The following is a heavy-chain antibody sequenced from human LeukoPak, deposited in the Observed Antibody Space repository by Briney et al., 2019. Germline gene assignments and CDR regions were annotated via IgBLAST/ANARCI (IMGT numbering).Heavy chain of an antibody. CDR1: GFTFSSYA. Sequence: GGSLRLSCAASGFTFSSYAMSWVRQAPGKGLEWASAISGSGGSTYYADSVKGRFTISRDNSKNTLYLQMNSLRAEDTAVYYCAKISGSGYWSRNYYGMDVWGQGTTVTVSS. V-gene: IGHV3-23*01. CDR2: ISGSGGST. J-gene: IGHJ6*02. CDR3: AKISGSGYWSRNYYGMDV. D-gene: IGHD3-22*01.